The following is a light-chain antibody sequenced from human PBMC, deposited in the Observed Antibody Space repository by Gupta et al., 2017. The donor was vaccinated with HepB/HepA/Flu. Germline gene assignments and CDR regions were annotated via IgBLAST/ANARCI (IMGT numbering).Light chain of an antibody. J-gene: IGKJ2*01. Sequence: DTVITQSPASLTVSLGEGATINCKTSQSVLSKSNSKNFLAWYQQKAREPPTLLISWASTRESGVPERFSGSGSGTDFTLTISSLQAEDVAVYYCQQYYGSPYTFGQGTKLEL. CDR3: QQYYGSPYT. CDR2: WAS. CDR1: QSVLSKSNSKNF. V-gene: IGKV4-1*01.